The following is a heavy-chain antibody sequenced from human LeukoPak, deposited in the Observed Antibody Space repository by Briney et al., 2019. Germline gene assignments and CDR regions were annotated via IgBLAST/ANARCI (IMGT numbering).Heavy chain of an antibody. CDR3: ARRGRDGGKALYYFDY. Sequence: PGGSLGLSCAASGFTFSTYAMSWVRQAPGKGLEWVSSLSSSGGDTYSADPVKGRFTISRDESKNTLYLQMNSLSAEDTAVYYCARRGRDGGKALYYFDYWGQGTLVTVSS. V-gene: IGHV3-23*01. CDR1: GFTFSTYA. D-gene: IGHD2-21*01. CDR2: LSSSGGDT. J-gene: IGHJ4*02.